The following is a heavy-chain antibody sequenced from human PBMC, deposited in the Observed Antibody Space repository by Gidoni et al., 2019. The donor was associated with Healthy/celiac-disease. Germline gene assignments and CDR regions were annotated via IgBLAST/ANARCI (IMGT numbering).Heavy chain of an antibody. V-gene: IGHV4-34*01. CDR3: ARGRVMITFGGVIAHKNYYYYGMDV. Sequence: QVQLQQWGAGLLKPSETLSLTCAVYGGSFSGYYWSWIRQPPGKGLEWIGEINHSGSTNYNPALKSRGTISVDTSKNQFSLKLSSVTAADTAVYYCARGRVMITFGGVIAHKNYYYYGMDVWGQGTTVTVPS. CDR1: GGSFSGYY. CDR2: INHSGST. D-gene: IGHD3-16*02. J-gene: IGHJ6*02.